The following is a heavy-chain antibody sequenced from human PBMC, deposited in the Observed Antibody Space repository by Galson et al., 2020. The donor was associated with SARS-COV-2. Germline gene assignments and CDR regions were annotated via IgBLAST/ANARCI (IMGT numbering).Heavy chain of an antibody. CDR2: ICWNSGSI. CDR3: AKETTQHCSGGSCYSISPFDY. V-gene: IGHV3-9*01. CDR1: GFTFDDYA. Sequence: GGSLRLSCAASGFTFDDYAMHWVRQAPGKGLEWLSGICWNSGSIGYADSVKGRFTISRDNAKNSLYLQMNSLRAEDTALYYCAKETTQHCSGGSCYSISPFDYWGQGTLVTVSS. J-gene: IGHJ4*02. D-gene: IGHD2-15*01.